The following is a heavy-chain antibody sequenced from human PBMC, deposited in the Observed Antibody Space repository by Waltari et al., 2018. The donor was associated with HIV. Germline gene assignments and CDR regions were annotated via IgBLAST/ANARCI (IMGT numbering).Heavy chain of an antibody. CDR2: IYYSGST. CDR3: AREVLWFGELFSAFDI. CDR1: GGSISSYY. J-gene: IGHJ3*02. Sequence: QVQLQESGPGLVKPSETLSLTCTVSGGSISSYYWSWIRQPPGKGLEWIGYIYYSGSTNDNPSLKSRVTISVDTSKNQFSLKLSSVTAADTAVYYCAREVLWFGELFSAFDIWGQGTMVTVSS. V-gene: IGHV4-59*01. D-gene: IGHD3-10*01.